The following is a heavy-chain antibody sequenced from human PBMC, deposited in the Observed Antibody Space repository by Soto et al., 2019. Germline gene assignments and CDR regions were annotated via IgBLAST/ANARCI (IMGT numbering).Heavy chain of an antibody. CDR2: INPSGGST. V-gene: IGHV1-46*01. CDR1: GYTFTSYY. D-gene: IGHD3-10*01. J-gene: IGHJ6*02. CDR3: ARDRAYYYGSGSRYYYRMDV. Sequence: GASVKVSCKASGYTFTSYYMHWVRQAPGQGLEWMGIINPSGGSTSYAQKFQGRVTMTRDTSTSTVYMELSSLRSEDTAVYYCARDRAYYYGSGSRYYYRMDVWGQGTTVTVSS.